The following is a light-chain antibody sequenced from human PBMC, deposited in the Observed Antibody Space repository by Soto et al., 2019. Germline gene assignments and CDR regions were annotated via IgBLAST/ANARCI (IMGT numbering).Light chain of an antibody. CDR2: GAS. V-gene: IGKV3-20*01. J-gene: IGKJ4*01. CDR3: QQYGSSPLT. CDR1: QSVSSSY. Sequence: EIVLTQSPGTLSLSPGERATLSCRASQSVSSSYLAWYQQKHGQAPRXXIYGASSRATGIPDRFSGSGSGTDLTITISRLEPEDFAVYYCQQYGSSPLTFGGGTKVDIK.